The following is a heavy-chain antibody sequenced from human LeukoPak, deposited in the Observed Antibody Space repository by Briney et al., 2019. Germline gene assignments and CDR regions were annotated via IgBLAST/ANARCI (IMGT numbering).Heavy chain of an antibody. CDR1: GFTFSSYW. V-gene: IGHV3-9*01. D-gene: IGHD6-19*01. CDR3: AKDKGIAVAGAYYGMDV. Sequence: GGSLRLSCAASGFTFSSYWMNWARQAPGKGLEWVSGISWNSGSIGYADSVKGRFTISRDNAKNSLYLQMNSLRAEDTALYYCAKDKGIAVAGAYYGMDVWGQGTTVTVSS. CDR2: ISWNSGSI. J-gene: IGHJ6*02.